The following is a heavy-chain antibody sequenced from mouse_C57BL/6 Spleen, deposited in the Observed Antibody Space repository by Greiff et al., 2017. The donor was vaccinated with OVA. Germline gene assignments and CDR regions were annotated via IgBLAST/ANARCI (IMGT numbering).Heavy chain of an antibody. D-gene: IGHD1-1*01. CDR1: GFTFSDYG. V-gene: IGHV5-17*01. CDR3: ARMGYGSSYLAWFAY. Sequence: EVQVVESGGGLVKPGGSLKLSCAASGFTFSDYGMHWVRQAPEKGLEWVAYISSGSSTIYYADTVKGRFTISRDNAKNTLFLQMTSLRSEDTAMYYCARMGYGSSYLAWFAYWGQGTLVTVSA. CDR2: ISSGSSTI. J-gene: IGHJ3*01.